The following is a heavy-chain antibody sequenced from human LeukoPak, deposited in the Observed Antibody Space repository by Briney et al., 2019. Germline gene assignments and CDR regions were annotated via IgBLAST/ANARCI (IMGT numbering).Heavy chain of an antibody. CDR3: ARGDTPIYCSTATCYLLDY. CDR1: GFTFSGYA. V-gene: IGHV3-23*01. J-gene: IGHJ4*02. CDR2: ISGSGSST. Sequence: GGSLRLSCAASGFTFSGYAMSWVRQAPGKGLEWVSVISGSGSSTYHADSVKGRFTISRDNSKNTLYLQMNSLRAEDTAVYYCARGDTPIYCSTATCYLLDYWGQGTLVTVSS. D-gene: IGHD2-2*01.